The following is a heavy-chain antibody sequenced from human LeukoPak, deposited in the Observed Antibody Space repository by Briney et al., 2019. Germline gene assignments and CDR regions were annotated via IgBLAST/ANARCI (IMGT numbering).Heavy chain of an antibody. D-gene: IGHD6-13*01. CDR3: ARDPYSRSWSYGMDV. J-gene: IGHJ6*02. V-gene: IGHV3-7*05. CDR2: IKEDGSEE. Sequence: PGGSLRLSCTASGFTFSTYWMSWVRQTPEKGLEWVANIKEDGSEEVYVDSVKGRFTISRDNAKSSLYLQMNSLRTEDTAVYYCARDPYSRSWSYGMDVWGQGTTATVSS. CDR1: GFTFSTYW.